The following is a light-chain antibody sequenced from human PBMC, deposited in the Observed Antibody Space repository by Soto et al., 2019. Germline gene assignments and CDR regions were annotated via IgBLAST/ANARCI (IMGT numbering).Light chain of an antibody. J-gene: IGKJ5*01. Sequence: EIVLTQSPATLSLSPGEGATLSCRASQSVSSSLAWYQQKPGQAPRLLIYDASNRATGIPARFSGSGSGTDFTLTISSLEPEDFAVYYCQQRSNWPPEITFGQGTRLEIK. CDR3: QQRSNWPPEIT. CDR1: QSVSSS. CDR2: DAS. V-gene: IGKV3-11*01.